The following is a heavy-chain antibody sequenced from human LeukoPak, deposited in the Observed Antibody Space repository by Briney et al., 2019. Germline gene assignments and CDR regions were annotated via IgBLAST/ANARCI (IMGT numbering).Heavy chain of an antibody. CDR1: GFTVSSNY. J-gene: IGHJ4*02. CDR2: IYSGGST. D-gene: IGHD5-24*01. V-gene: IGHV3-53*01. CDR3: AHVESDY. Sequence: PGGSLRLSCAASGFTVSSNYMSWVRQAPGKGLEWVSVIYSGGSTYYAGSVKGRSTTSRDNSKSTLYLQMNSLRAEDTAVYYCAHVESDYWGQGTLVTVSS.